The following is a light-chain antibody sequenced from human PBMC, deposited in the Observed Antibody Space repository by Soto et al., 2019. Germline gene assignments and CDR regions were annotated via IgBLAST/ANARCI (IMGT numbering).Light chain of an antibody. Sequence: QSALTQPASVSGSPGQSITISCTGTNSDVGGYDSVSWYQQHPGKAPKLIIFDVSHRPSGVSNRFSGSKSGNTASLTISGLLAEDEADYHCSSFTSSSTLVLFGGGTKLTVL. CDR2: DVS. V-gene: IGLV2-14*01. J-gene: IGLJ2*01. CDR1: NSDVGGYDS. CDR3: SSFTSSSTLVL.